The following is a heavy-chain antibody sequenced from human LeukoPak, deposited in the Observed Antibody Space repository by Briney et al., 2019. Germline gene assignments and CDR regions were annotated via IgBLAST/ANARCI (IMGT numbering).Heavy chain of an antibody. J-gene: IGHJ5*02. CDR1: GGSISSSSYY. CDR2: INHSGST. CDR3: ARRSWYYDSSGSYNWFDP. D-gene: IGHD3-22*01. Sequence: SETLSLTCTVSGGSISSSSYYWGWIRQPPGKGLEWIGEINHSGSTNYNPSLKSRVTISVDTSKNQFSLKLSSVTAADTAVYYCARRSWYYDSSGSYNWFDPWGQGTLVTVSS. V-gene: IGHV4-39*07.